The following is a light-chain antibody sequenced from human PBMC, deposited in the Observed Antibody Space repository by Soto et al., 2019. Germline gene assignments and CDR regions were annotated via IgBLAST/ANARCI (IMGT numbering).Light chain of an antibody. J-gene: IGLJ2*01. CDR2: SNN. V-gene: IGLV1-44*01. Sequence: QSVLTQPPSASGTPGQRVTISCCGSSSNIGSNTVNWYQQLPGTAPKLIIYSNNQRPSGVPDRFSGSKSGTSASLAISGLQSEDEADYYCAAWDDSLNGLFGGGTKLTVL. CDR1: SSNIGSNT. CDR3: AAWDDSLNGL.